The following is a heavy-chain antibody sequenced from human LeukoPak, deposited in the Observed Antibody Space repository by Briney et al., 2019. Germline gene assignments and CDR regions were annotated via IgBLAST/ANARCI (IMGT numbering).Heavy chain of an antibody. CDR2: IIPIFGTA. CDR1: GGTFSSYA. V-gene: IGHV1-69*06. D-gene: IGHD3-22*01. Sequence: SVKVSCKASGGTFSSYAISWVRQAPGQGLEWMGGIIPIFGTANYAQKFQGRVTITADKSTSTAYMELSSLRSEDTAVYYCARANDSSGYPSGYWGQGTLVTVSS. J-gene: IGHJ4*02. CDR3: ARANDSSGYPSGY.